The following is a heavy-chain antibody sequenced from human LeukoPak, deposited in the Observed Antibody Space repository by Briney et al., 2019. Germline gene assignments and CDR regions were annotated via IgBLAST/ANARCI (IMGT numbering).Heavy chain of an antibody. CDR2: ISAYNGNT. Sequence: ASVKVSCKASGYTFINYGISWVRQAPGQGLEWMGWISAYNGNTNYAQNLQGRATMTTDTSTSTAYMELRSLRSDDTAVYYCARGTSSSFDYWGQGTLVTVSS. CDR1: GYTFINYG. V-gene: IGHV1-18*01. CDR3: ARGTSSSFDY. D-gene: IGHD6-13*01. J-gene: IGHJ4*02.